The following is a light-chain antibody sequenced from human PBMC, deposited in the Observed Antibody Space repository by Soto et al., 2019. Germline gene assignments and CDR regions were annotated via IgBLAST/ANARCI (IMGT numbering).Light chain of an antibody. Sequence: EIVMTQSPATLSVSPGERATLSCRASQSVSSDLAWYQQKFGQAPRLLIYDASTRATGIPARFSGSRSVTEFTLTISSLQSEDFAVYYCQQYNDWLTFGGGTKVEIK. CDR3: QQYNDWLT. J-gene: IGKJ4*01. V-gene: IGKV3-15*01. CDR1: QSVSSD. CDR2: DAS.